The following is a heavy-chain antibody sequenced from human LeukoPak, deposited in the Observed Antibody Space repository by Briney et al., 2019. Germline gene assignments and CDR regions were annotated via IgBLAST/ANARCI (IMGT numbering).Heavy chain of an antibody. J-gene: IGHJ5*02. D-gene: IGHD6-19*01. Sequence: GGSLRLSCAASGFTFSTYVMVWVRRALEKGLEWVSSISVSGSNTFYTDSVKGRFTISRDNSKNTLDLQMNSLRAEDTAVYYCAKAAAVAGSSSWFDPWGQGTLVTVSS. V-gene: IGHV3-23*01. CDR2: ISVSGSNT. CDR1: GFTFSTYV. CDR3: AKAAAVAGSSSWFDP.